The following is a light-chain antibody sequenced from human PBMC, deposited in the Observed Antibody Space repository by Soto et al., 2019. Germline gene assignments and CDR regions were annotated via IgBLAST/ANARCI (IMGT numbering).Light chain of an antibody. V-gene: IGKV3-15*01. J-gene: IGKJ4*01. Sequence: EIVMTQSPASLSVSPGERATLSCRASQSVRSDVAWYQHKPGQAPRLLIYGASTRATGIPARFSGRGSGTHFTLTITSLQSEDSGVYYCQQYNNWPPLTFGGGTKVEIK. CDR3: QQYNNWPPLT. CDR1: QSVRSD. CDR2: GAS.